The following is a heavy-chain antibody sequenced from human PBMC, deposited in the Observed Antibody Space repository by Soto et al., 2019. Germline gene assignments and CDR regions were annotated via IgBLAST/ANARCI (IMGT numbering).Heavy chain of an antibody. CDR3: ARGFLSVLPYYYYGLDV. CDR2: ISVYNGNT. D-gene: IGHD2-15*01. V-gene: IGHV1-18*01. CDR1: AYPFTSYG. Sequence: QVQLVQSGVEVKNPGASVRVSCMASAYPFTSYGISWVRQAPGQGLEWMGWISVYNGNTNYAREFQGRVTLTTDTSTSTAYMELRSLRSDDTAVYYCARGFLSVLPYYYYGLDVWGQGTTVIVSS. J-gene: IGHJ6*02.